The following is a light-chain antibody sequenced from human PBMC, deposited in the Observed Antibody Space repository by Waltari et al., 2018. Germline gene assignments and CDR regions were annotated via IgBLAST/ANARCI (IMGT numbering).Light chain of an antibody. CDR3: NSYTSSSTLL. V-gene: IGLV2-14*03. Sequence: QSALTQPASVSGSPGQSITISCTGTTSAVAAYNYVSWYQQHPGKAPRLMIFDVSNRPSGVSNRFSGSKSGNTASLTISGLQAEDEADYYCNSYTSSSTLLFGGGTRLTVL. J-gene: IGLJ2*01. CDR2: DVS. CDR1: TSAVAAYNY.